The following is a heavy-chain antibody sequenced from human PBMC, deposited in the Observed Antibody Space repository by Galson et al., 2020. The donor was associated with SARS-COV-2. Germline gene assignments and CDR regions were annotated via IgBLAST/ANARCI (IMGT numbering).Heavy chain of an antibody. J-gene: IGHJ4*02. V-gene: IGHV3-23*01. CDR2: ISGSGGST. Sequence: GGSLRLSCATSEFTFNSYAMSWVRQAPGKGLEWVSSISGSGGSTYYADSVKGRFTISRDNSKNTLYLQMDSLRVDDTAMYYCARASGSYYLGYYDYWGQGILVPVSS. D-gene: IGHD3-10*01. CDR1: EFTFNSYA. CDR3: ARASGSYYLGYYDY.